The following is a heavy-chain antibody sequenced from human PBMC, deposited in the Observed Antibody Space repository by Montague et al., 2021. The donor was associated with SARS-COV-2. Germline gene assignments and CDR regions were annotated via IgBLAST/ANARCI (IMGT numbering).Heavy chain of an antibody. CDR1: GYIFISHW. CDR3: ARRGRPYSGYTTGYFDY. J-gene: IGHJ4*02. D-gene: IGHD5-12*01. CDR2: IDPSDSYT. Sequence: QSGAEVKKPGESLRISCKGSGYIFISHWITWVRQMPGKGLEWMGRIDPSDSYTNYSPSFRGHVSISVDKSISTAYLQWSSLKASDTAMYYCARRGRPYSGYTTGYFDYWGQGTLVTVSS. V-gene: IGHV5-10-1*01.